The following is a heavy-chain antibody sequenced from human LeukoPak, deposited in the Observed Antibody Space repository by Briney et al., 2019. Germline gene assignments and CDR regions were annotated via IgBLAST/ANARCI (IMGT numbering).Heavy chain of an antibody. J-gene: IGHJ5*02. Sequence: GGSLRLSCAASGLTFSSYWMHWVRQAPGKGLVWVSRINSDGSSTSYADSVKGRFTISRDNAKNTLYLQMNSLRAEDTAVYYCARDIIVLRGFDPWGQGTLVTVS. V-gene: IGHV3-74*01. CDR3: ARDIIVLRGFDP. D-gene: IGHD2/OR15-2a*01. CDR2: INSDGSST. CDR1: GLTFSSYW.